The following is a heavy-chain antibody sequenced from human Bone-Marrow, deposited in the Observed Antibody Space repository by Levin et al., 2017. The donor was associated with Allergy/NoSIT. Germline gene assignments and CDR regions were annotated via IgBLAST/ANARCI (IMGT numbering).Heavy chain of an antibody. V-gene: IGHV1-69*04. CDR1: GGTFSSYP. J-gene: IGHJ3*02. CDR2: IIPILGIA. CDR3: ARALGRDSSGYYYPDAFDI. Sequence: SVKVSCKASGGTFSSYPISWVRQAPGQGLEWMGRIIPILGIANYAQKFQGRVTITADKSTSTAYMELSSLRSEDTAVYYCARALGRDSSGYYYPDAFDIWGQGTMVTVSS. D-gene: IGHD3-22*01.